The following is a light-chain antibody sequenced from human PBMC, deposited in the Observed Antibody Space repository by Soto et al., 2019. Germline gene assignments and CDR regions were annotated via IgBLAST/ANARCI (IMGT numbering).Light chain of an antibody. J-gene: IGKJ1*01. CDR2: AAS. CDR3: QQSYSTPQT. Sequence: DIQMTQSPSSLSASVGDRVTITCQAGQNINNYLNWYQQKPGRAPKLLIYAASSLQSGVPSRFSGSGSGTDFTLTISSLQPEDFATYYCQQSYSTPQTFGQGTKVDIK. CDR1: QNINNY. V-gene: IGKV1-39*01.